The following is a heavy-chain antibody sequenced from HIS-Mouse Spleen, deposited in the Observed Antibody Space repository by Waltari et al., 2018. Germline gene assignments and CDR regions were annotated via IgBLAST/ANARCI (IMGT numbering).Heavy chain of an antibody. CDR3: ARGGSGWYYFDY. D-gene: IGHD6-19*01. CDR2: MNPNSGNT. Sequence: QVQLVQSGAEVKKPGASVKVSCKASGYTFTRYDINRVRQAPGQGLEGMGWMNPNSGNTGYAQKFQGRVTMTRNTSISTAYMELSSLRSEDTAVYYCARGGSGWYYFDYWGQGTLVTVSS. CDR1: GYTFTRYD. J-gene: IGHJ4*02. V-gene: IGHV1-8*01.